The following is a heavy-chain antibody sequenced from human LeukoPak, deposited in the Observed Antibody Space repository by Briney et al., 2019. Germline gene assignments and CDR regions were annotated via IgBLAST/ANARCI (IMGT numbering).Heavy chain of an antibody. Sequence: GGSLRLSCAASGFTFSSYGMHWVRQAPGKGLEWVAVISYDGSNKYYADSVKGRFTISRDNSKNTLYLQMNSLRAEDTAVYYCARDPSHYGDYAYFDYWGQGTLVTVSS. CDR1: GFTFSSYG. CDR3: ARDPSHYGDYAYFDY. D-gene: IGHD4-17*01. J-gene: IGHJ4*02. V-gene: IGHV3-30*03. CDR2: ISYDGSNK.